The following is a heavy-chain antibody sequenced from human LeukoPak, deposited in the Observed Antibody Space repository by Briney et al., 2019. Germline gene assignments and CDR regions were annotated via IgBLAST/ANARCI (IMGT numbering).Heavy chain of an antibody. J-gene: IGHJ4*02. Sequence: SETLYLTCAVYGGSFSGHYWSWIRQPPGKGLEWIGEINHSGTTDYNPSLKSRVTISVDTSKNQFSLKLSSVTAADTAVYYCARGWITFGGVITNWGQGTLVTVSS. V-gene: IGHV4-34*01. CDR1: GGSFSGHY. CDR2: INHSGTT. CDR3: ARGWITFGGVITN. D-gene: IGHD3-16*02.